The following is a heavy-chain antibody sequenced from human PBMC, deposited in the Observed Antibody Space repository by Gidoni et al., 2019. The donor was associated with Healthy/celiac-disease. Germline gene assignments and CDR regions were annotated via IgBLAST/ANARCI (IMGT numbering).Heavy chain of an antibody. Sequence: QLQLQESGPGLVKPSETLSLTCTVSGCSISSSSYYWGWIRQPPGKGLEWIGSIYYSGSTYYNPSLKSRVTISVDTSKNQFSLKLSSVTAADTAVYYCARHGYCSGGSCYAQYFDYWGQGTLVTVSS. CDR1: GCSISSSSYY. V-gene: IGHV4-39*01. CDR3: ARHGYCSGGSCYAQYFDY. J-gene: IGHJ4*02. CDR2: IYYSGST. D-gene: IGHD2-15*01.